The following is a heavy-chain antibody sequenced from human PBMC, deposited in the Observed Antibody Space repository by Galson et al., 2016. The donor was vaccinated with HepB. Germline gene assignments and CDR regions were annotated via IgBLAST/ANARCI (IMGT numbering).Heavy chain of an antibody. Sequence: TLSLTCTVSGGSISSGSHYWSWIRQPAGRGLEWIGRIYSSGRTNYNPSLKSRVAISVDTSKNQFSLKLSSVTAADTAVYYCARAGYSDPYFDYWGQGTLVTVSS. CDR2: IYSSGRT. V-gene: IGHV4-61*02. D-gene: IGHD4-17*01. CDR3: ARAGYSDPYFDY. J-gene: IGHJ4*02. CDR1: GGSISSGSHY.